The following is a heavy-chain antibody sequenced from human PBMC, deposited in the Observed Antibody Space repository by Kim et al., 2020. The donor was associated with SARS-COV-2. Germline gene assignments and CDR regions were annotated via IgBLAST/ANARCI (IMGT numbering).Heavy chain of an antibody. Sequence: SETLSLTCTVSGGSISSSSYYWGWIRQPPGKGLEWIGSIYYSGSTYYNPSLKSRVTISVDTSKNQFSLKLSSVTAADTAVYYCACYERQYYDFWSGYYPFDAFDIWGQGTMVTVSS. D-gene: IGHD3-3*01. J-gene: IGHJ3*02. CDR3: ACYERQYYDFWSGYYPFDAFDI. CDR2: IYYSGST. V-gene: IGHV4-39*01. CDR1: GGSISSSSYY.